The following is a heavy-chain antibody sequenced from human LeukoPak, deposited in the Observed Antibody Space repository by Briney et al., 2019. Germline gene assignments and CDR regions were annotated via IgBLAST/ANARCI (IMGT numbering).Heavy chain of an antibody. D-gene: IGHD3-10*01. CDR1: GFTFSSYR. Sequence: GGSLRLPCAASGFTFSSYRMHWVRHAPGKGLVWVSRINSDGSSTSYADSVKGRFTISRDNAKNTLYLQMNSLRAEDTAVYYCAKDYNPDLIHYFDYWGQGTLFTGSS. CDR3: AKDYNPDLIHYFDY. V-gene: IGHV3-74*01. J-gene: IGHJ4*02. CDR2: INSDGSST.